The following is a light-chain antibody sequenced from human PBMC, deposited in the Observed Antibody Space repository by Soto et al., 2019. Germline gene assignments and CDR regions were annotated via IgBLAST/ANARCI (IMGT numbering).Light chain of an antibody. CDR1: QSISSY. CDR3: QQFNSYPIT. CDR2: AAY. Sequence: IQSTQSPSSRSASVGDRVTITCGASQSISSYLNWYQQKPGKAPKVLIYAAYTLQGGVQSRFSGSGSGTEFTLTIRSLQPEDFATDYCQQFNSYPITFGQGTRLEI. J-gene: IGKJ5*01. V-gene: IGKV1-9*01.